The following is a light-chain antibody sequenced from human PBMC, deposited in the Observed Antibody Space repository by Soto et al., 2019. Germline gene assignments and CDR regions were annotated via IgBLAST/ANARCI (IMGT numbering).Light chain of an antibody. CDR3: QQYNSYSRFT. CDR2: KAS. Sequence: DIQMTQSPSTLSASVGDRVTITCRASQSISGWLAWYQQKPGKAPKLLIYKASSLESGVPSRFGGSGSGTEFTLTISSLQPDDFATYYCQQYNSYSRFTFGPGTKVDIK. CDR1: QSISGW. V-gene: IGKV1-5*03. J-gene: IGKJ3*01.